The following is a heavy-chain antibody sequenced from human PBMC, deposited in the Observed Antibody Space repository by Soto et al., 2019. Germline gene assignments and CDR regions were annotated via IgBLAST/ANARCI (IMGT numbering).Heavy chain of an antibody. V-gene: IGHV3-74*01. D-gene: IGHD3-16*02. CDR1: GFTFSSYW. Sequence: GGSLRLSCAASGFTFSSYWMHWVRQVPGKGLVWVSRINTDGSSTTYADSVKGRFTISRDNAKNTLYLQMNSLRAEDTAVYYCARDLVTLSESDYIWGSYRPEHVFDIWGQGTMVTVSS. CDR3: ARDLVTLSESDYIWGSYRPEHVFDI. J-gene: IGHJ3*02. CDR2: INTDGSST.